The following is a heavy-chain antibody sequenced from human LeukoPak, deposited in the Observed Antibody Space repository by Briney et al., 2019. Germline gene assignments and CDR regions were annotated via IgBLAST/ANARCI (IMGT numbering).Heavy chain of an antibody. CDR1: GFTFSSYG. Sequence: GGSLRLSCAASGFTFSSYGMHWVRQAPGKGLELVAVIWYDGSNKYYADSVKGRFTISRDNSKNTLYLQMNSLRAEDTAVYYCARDRSYGDPSDYWGQGTLVTVSS. CDR3: ARDRSYGDPSDY. J-gene: IGHJ4*02. V-gene: IGHV3-33*01. CDR2: IWYDGSNK. D-gene: IGHD4-17*01.